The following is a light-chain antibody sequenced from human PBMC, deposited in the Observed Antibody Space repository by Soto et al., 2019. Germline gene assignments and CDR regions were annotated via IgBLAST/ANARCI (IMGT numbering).Light chain of an antibody. J-gene: IGKJ4*01. Sequence: DIQLTQSPSSLSASVGDRVTITCQARQDINNYLNWYQQKPGKAPKLLIFDASNVETAIPSRFSGSGSGTHFTYTISSQEPEDIATYHCQQYEDLPLTFGGGTRVELK. CDR3: QQYEDLPLT. V-gene: IGKV1-33*01. CDR1: QDINNY. CDR2: DAS.